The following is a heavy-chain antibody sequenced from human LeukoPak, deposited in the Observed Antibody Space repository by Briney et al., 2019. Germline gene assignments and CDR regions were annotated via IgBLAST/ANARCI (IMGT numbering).Heavy chain of an antibody. V-gene: IGHV3-30*18. CDR2: TSYDGSSQ. Sequence: PGRSLRLSCAASGFTFSSYGIHWVRQAPGKGLEWVAVTSYDGSSQYYADSVKGRLTISRDNSKNTLYLQMNSLRPEDTAVYYCVKEGSYGSFDSWGRGTLVTVSS. D-gene: IGHD5-18*01. CDR1: GFTFSSYG. J-gene: IGHJ4*02. CDR3: VKEGSYGSFDS.